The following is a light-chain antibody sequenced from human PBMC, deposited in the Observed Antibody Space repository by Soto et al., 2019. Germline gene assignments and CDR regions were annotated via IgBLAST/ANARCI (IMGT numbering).Light chain of an antibody. Sequence: DAQMTQSPSSLSASVGDRVTITCQASQGISNNLNWYQQKPGKAPKLLIYDASNLETGVPSRFSGSGSGTDFTFTISSLQPEDIATYYCQQYDNLPLTFGGGTKVDI. V-gene: IGKV1-33*01. CDR2: DAS. J-gene: IGKJ4*01. CDR1: QGISNN. CDR3: QQYDNLPLT.